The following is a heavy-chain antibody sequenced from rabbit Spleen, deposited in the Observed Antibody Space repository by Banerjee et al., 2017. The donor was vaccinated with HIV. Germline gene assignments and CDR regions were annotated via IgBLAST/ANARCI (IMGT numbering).Heavy chain of an antibody. V-gene: IGHV1S47*01. Sequence: QQQLVESGGGLVQPGGSLTLSCKASGFDISSSQWMSWVRQAPGKGLEWIGYIVPVFGVTYYANWVNGRFTISSHNAQNTLYLQLNSLTAADTATYFCVREAGYGGYGDANLWGPGTLVTVS. CDR3: VREAGYGGYGDANL. CDR2: IVPVFGVT. J-gene: IGHJ4*01. D-gene: IGHD6-1*01. CDR1: GFDISSSQW.